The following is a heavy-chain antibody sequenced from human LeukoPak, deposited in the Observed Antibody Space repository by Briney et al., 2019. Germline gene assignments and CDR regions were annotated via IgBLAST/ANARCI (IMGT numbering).Heavy chain of an antibody. J-gene: IGHJ6*02. CDR1: GFTFSSYS. CDR2: ISSSSSYI. CDR3: ARDPNPHYYYYGMDV. Sequence: PGGSLRLSCAAFGFTFSSYSMNWVRQAPGKGLEWVSSISSSSSYIYYADSVKGRFTISRDNAKNSLYLQMNSLRAEDTAVYYCARDPNPHYYYYGMDVWGQGTTVTVSS. V-gene: IGHV3-21*01.